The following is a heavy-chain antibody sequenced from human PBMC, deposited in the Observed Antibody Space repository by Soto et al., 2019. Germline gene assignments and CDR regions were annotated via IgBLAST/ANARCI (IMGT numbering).Heavy chain of an antibody. Sequence: PSETLSLTCTFSVGSIISYYWSWIRQPAGKGLEWIGRIYTSGSTNYNPSLKSRVTMSVDTSKNQFSLKLSSVTAADTAVYYCARDLPAYYDYVWGSYRYTGDWFDPWGQGTLVTVSS. CDR3: ARDLPAYYDYVWGSYRYTGDWFDP. CDR1: VGSIISYY. J-gene: IGHJ5*02. CDR2: IYTSGST. D-gene: IGHD3-16*02. V-gene: IGHV4-4*07.